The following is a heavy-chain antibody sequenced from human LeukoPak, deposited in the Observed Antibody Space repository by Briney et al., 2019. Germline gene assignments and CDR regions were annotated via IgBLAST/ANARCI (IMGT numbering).Heavy chain of an antibody. CDR1: GFIVSNNY. CDR2: LYNAGST. Sequence: GGSLRLSCAASGFIVSNNYMSWVRQAPGKGLEWVSVLYNAGSTYYADSVKGRFTISRDNSKNTLYLQMNSLRAEDTAVYYCAKGGRYHLFDYWGQGTLVTVSS. J-gene: IGHJ4*02. CDR3: AKGGRYHLFDY. D-gene: IGHD2-2*01. V-gene: IGHV3-53*01.